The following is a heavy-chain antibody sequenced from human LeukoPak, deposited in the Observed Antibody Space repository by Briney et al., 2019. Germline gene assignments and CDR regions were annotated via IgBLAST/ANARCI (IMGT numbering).Heavy chain of an antibody. D-gene: IGHD4-17*01. Sequence: SETLTLTCTVSGCSISSRCYSWGWIRQPPGKGLEWIGTIYYSGNTYYNPSLKSRVAISVDTSKNQFSLNLSSVAAADTAVYYCAIRTFYGRDYFVYWAQGTLVTVSS. V-gene: IGHV4-39*01. CDR1: GCSISSRCYS. CDR2: IYYSGNT. J-gene: IGHJ4*02. CDR3: AIRTFYGRDYFVY.